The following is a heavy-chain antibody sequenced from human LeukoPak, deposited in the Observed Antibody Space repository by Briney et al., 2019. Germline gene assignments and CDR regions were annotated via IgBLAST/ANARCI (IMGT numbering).Heavy chain of an antibody. V-gene: IGHV3-23*01. J-gene: IGHJ4*02. CDR3: AKDQRVTRPFYFDY. Sequence: GGSLRLSCAASGFTFTSYAMSWVRQAPGKGLEWVSVISGSGGSTYYADSVKGRFTISRDNSKNTVYLQMNSLRAEDTAVYYCAKDQRVTRPFYFDYWGQGTLVTVSS. CDR2: ISGSGGST. D-gene: IGHD6-6*01. CDR1: GFTFTSYA.